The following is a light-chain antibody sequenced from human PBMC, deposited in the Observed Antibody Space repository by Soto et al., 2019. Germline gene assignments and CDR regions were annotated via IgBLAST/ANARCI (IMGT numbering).Light chain of an antibody. J-gene: IGLJ1*01. CDR1: ISDVGGYAS. Sequence: QSALTQPASVSGSPGQSITISCTGTISDVGGYASVSWYQQHPGNAPKFLISEVSNRPSGVSNRFSVSKSGNTASLTISGLQAEDEADYYWQSYTASFTYVFGTWTKVTVL. CDR3: QSYTASFTYV. CDR2: EVS. V-gene: IGLV2-14*01.